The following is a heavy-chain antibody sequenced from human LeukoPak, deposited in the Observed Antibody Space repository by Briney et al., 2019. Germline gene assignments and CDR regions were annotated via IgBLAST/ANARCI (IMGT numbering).Heavy chain of an antibody. CDR1: GFTFDDYA. CDR3: AKDMCPRGDQYYMVV. Sequence: PGRSLRRSCAASGFTFDDYAMHWVRQAPGKGLEWVSGISWNSGSIGYADSVKGRFTISRDNAKNSLYLQMNSLRAEDTALYYCAKDMCPRGDQYYMVVWRKGTTVTVSS. D-gene: IGHD2-21*02. CDR2: ISWNSGSI. V-gene: IGHV3-9*01. J-gene: IGHJ6*03.